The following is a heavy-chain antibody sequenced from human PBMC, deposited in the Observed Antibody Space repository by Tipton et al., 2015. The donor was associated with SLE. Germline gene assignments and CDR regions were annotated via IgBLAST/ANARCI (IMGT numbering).Heavy chain of an antibody. J-gene: IGHJ5*02. Sequence: TLSLTCTVSGGSITSRSHFWGWIRQPPGKGLEWIASIFQRGSPYYNPSLRSRVPISVDTSKKQLSLRRSSVTAADTAMYFCAGTGQFTPYDYRLNWFDPWGQGILVTVSS. CDR1: GGSITSRSHF. CDR3: AGTGQFTPYDYRLNWFDP. V-gene: IGHV4-39*01. CDR2: IFQRGSP. D-gene: IGHD4-11*01.